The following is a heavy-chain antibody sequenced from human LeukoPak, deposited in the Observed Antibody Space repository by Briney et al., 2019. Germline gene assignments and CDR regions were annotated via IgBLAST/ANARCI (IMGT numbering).Heavy chain of an antibody. Sequence: ASVKVSCKASGYTFTGYYMHWVRQAPGQGLEWMGWINPNSGGTNYAQKFQGRVTMTRDSSISTAYMELSRLRTEDTAVYYCARYGSGSYDYWGQGTLVTVSS. CDR2: INPNSGGT. D-gene: IGHD3-10*01. CDR3: ARYGSGSYDY. V-gene: IGHV1-2*02. CDR1: GYTFTGYY. J-gene: IGHJ4*02.